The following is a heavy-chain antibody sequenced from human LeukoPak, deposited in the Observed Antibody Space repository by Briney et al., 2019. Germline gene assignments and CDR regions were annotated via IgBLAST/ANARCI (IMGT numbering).Heavy chain of an antibody. Sequence: SETLSLTCTVSGGSLSSYYWSWIRQPPGKGLEWIGYIYYSGSTNYNPSLKSRVTISVDTSKNQFSLKLSSVTAADTAVYYCATYYYDSSGWDVWGKGTTVTVSS. CDR2: IYYSGST. V-gene: IGHV4-59*01. CDR1: GGSLSSYY. J-gene: IGHJ6*04. D-gene: IGHD3-22*01. CDR3: ATYYYDSSGWDV.